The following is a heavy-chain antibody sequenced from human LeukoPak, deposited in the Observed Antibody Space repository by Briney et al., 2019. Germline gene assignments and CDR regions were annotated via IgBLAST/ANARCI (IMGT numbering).Heavy chain of an antibody. CDR2: IYTSGST. CDR1: GGSISSYY. Sequence: SETLSLTCTVSGGSISSYYWSWIRQPAGKGLEWIGRIYTSGSTNYNTSLKSRVSMSVDTSKNQFSLKLSSVTAADTAVFYCARENSGSYREFDYWGQGTLVTVSS. D-gene: IGHD1-26*01. V-gene: IGHV4-4*07. J-gene: IGHJ4*02. CDR3: ARENSGSYREFDY.